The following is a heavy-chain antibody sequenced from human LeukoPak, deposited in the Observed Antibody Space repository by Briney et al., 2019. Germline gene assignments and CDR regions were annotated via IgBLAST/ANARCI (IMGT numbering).Heavy chain of an antibody. CDR1: GFTFSSYG. CDR2: IRYDGSNK. CDR3: AKDRYYYDGSGYYFSYDY. V-gene: IGHV3-30*02. D-gene: IGHD3-22*01. Sequence: PGGSLRLSCAASGFTFSSYGMHWVRQAPGKGLEWVAFIRYDGSNKYYADSVKGRFTISRDNSKNTLYLQMNSLRAEDTAVYYCAKDRYYYDGSGYYFSYDYWGQGTLVTVSS. J-gene: IGHJ4*02.